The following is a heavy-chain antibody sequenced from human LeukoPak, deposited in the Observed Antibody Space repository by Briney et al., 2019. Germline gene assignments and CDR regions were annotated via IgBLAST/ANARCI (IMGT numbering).Heavy chain of an antibody. V-gene: IGHV3-53*01. J-gene: IGHJ4*02. CDR1: GFTVNNNY. D-gene: IGHD3-3*01. CDR3: TRDFDFSSAI. CDR2: IYSGGYT. Sequence: GGSLRLSCAASGFTVNNNYMSWVRQAPGRGLEWVSVIYSGGYTYYAGSVKGRFTISRDNSKNTLYLQMNSLRAEDTAVYYCTRDFDFSSAIWGQGTLVTVSS.